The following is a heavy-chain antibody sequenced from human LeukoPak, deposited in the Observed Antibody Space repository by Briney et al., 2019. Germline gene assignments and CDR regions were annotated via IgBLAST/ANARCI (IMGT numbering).Heavy chain of an antibody. J-gene: IGHJ5*02. CDR3: ARDRDGDYVLGLDP. CDR2: ISYDGSNK. CDR1: GFTFSSYG. V-gene: IGHV3-30*03. D-gene: IGHD4-17*01. Sequence: PGRSLRLSCAASGFTFSSYGMHWVRQAPGKGLEWVAVISYDGSNKYYADSVKGRFTISRDNSKNTLYLQMNSLRAEDTAVYYCARDRDGDYVLGLDPWGQGTLVTVSS.